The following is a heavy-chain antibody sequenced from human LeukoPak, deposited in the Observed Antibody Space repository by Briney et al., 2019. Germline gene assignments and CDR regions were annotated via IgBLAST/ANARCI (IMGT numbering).Heavy chain of an antibody. D-gene: IGHD6-6*01. V-gene: IGHV3-23*01. Sequence: GGSLRLSCAASGFTFSSCAMSWVRQAPGKGLEWVSAISGSGGSTYYAGSVKGRFTISRDNSKNTLFLQMNSLRAEDTAVFYCAKGTYSSSPRDYWGQGTLVTVSS. CDR2: ISGSGGST. CDR3: AKGTYSSSPRDY. J-gene: IGHJ4*02. CDR1: GFTFSSCA.